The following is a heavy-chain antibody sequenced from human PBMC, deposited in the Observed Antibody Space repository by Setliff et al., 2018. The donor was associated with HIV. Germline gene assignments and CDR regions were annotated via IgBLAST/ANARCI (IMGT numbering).Heavy chain of an antibody. D-gene: IGHD3-9*01. CDR3: GRENYDILTGYYDY. Sequence: GGSLRLSCAASGFIFDRYGMHWVRQAPGKGLEWVAVMLYDGSKNYYADSVKGRFTISRDNSTNTLYLQMNSLRAEDTAVYYCGRENYDILTGYYDYWGQGALVTVSS. J-gene: IGHJ4*02. CDR2: MLYDGSKN. V-gene: IGHV3-30*19. CDR1: GFIFDRYG.